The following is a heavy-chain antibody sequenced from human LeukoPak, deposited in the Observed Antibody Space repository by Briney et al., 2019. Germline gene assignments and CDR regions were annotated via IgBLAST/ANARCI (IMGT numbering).Heavy chain of an antibody. J-gene: IGHJ4*02. D-gene: IGHD2-15*01. V-gene: IGHV3-73*01. CDR2: IRSKPSSYTT. CDR3: TRQDCSGGSCSYVDY. Sequence: GGPLRLSCAASGFDFSGFYMHWVRQASGRGLEWVGLIRSKPSSYTTVYAASVKGRFTISRDDSKNTAYLQMNSLKAEDTAVYYCTRQDCSGGSCSYVDYWGQGTLVTVSS. CDR1: GFDFSGFY.